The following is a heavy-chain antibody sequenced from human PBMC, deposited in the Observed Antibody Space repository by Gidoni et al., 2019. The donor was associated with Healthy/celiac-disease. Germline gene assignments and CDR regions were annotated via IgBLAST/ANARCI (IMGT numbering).Heavy chain of an antibody. V-gene: IGHV3-33*01. CDR1: GFTFSSYG. D-gene: IGHD1-7*01. J-gene: IGHJ3*02. CDR3: ARPAGNYIPYDAFDI. Sequence: QVQLVESGGGVVQPGRSLRLSCAASGFTFSSYGMHWVRQAPGKGLEWVAVIWYDGSNKYYADSVKGRFTISRDNSKNTLYLQMNSLRAEDTAVYYCARPAGNYIPYDAFDIWGQGTMVTVSS. CDR2: IWYDGSNK.